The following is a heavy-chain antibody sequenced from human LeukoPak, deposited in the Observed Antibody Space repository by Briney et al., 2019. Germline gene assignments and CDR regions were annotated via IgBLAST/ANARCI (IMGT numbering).Heavy chain of an antibody. CDR3: GRERRRDGYNYKDY. J-gene: IGHJ4*02. D-gene: IGHD5-24*01. CDR2: ISYDGSYQ. CDR1: GFTFSAYG. Sequence: GGSLRLSCAVSGFTFSAYGMHWVRQAPGKGLEWVAVISYDGSYQAYADSVKGRFTVSRDSSKNTLYLQLNSLRPEDTGLYYCGRERRRDGYNYKDYWGQGTQVSVSS. V-gene: IGHV3-30*04.